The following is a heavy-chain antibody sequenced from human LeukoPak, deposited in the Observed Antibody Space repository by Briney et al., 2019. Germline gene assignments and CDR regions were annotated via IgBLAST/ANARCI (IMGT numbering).Heavy chain of an antibody. CDR2: TYYRSKWYY. Sequence: SQTLSPTCAISGDSVSSSTASWTWIRQSPSRGLEWLGRTYYRSKWYYDYAVSVKSRIIINPDTSKNQFSLQLNSVTPEDTAVYYCAGGVPTPAFEIWGQGTMVTVSS. CDR3: AGGVPTPAFEI. CDR1: GDSVSSSTAS. J-gene: IGHJ3*02. V-gene: IGHV6-1*01.